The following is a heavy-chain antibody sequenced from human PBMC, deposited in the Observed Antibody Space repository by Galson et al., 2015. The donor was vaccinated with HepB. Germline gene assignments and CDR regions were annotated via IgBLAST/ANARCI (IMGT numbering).Heavy chain of an antibody. V-gene: IGHV3-33*06. Sequence: SLRLSCAASGFTFSSYGMYWVRQAPGKGLEWVAVIWYDGSNKYYADSVKGRFTISRDNSKNTLYLQMNSLRAEDTAVYYCAKKSFVLDGWFDPWGQGTLVTVSS. CDR2: IWYDGSNK. CDR1: GFTFSSYG. CDR3: AKKSFVLDGWFDP. J-gene: IGHJ5*02. D-gene: IGHD2-8*01.